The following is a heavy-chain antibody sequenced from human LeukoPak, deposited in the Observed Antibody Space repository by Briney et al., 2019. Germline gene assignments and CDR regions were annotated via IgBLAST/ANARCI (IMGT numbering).Heavy chain of an antibody. D-gene: IGHD4-17*01. CDR2: IKEDGNEK. V-gene: IGHV3-7*01. CDR3: ARESGSVTSEVDFDY. J-gene: IGHJ4*02. CDR1: GFTFSRYW. Sequence: GGSLRLSCAASGFTFSRYWMTWVRQAPGKGLEWVANIKEDGNEKYYVDSVKGRFTISRDNAKNSLYLQMNSLRAEDAAVYYCARESGSVTSEVDFDYWGQGTLVTVSS.